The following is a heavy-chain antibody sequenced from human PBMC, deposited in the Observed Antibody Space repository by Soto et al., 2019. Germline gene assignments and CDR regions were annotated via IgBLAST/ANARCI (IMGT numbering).Heavy chain of an antibody. CDR2: IIPIFGTA. CDR3: ARVGYSSSWTPVYFRGWFDP. J-gene: IGHJ5*02. D-gene: IGHD6-13*01. CDR1: GGTFSGYA. V-gene: IGHV1-69*06. Sequence: LVKVSCKASGGTFSGYAIGWVRQAPGQGLEWMGGIIPIFGTANYAQKFQGRVTITADKSTSTAYMELSSLRSEDTAVYYCARVGYSSSWTPVYFRGWFDPWGQGTLVTVSS.